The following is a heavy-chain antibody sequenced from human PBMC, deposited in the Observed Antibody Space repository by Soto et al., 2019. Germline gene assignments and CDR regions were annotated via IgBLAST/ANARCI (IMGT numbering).Heavy chain of an antibody. J-gene: IGHJ4*02. CDR2: IHSSVST. CDR3: ARDTEYGPNTRYFDF. D-gene: IGHD4-17*01. V-gene: IGHV4-31*03. CDR1: GGSIRAGGHY. Sequence: QLQESGPGLVKPSQTLSLTCSVSGGSIRAGGHYWTWIRQHPVKGLEWIGYIHSSVSTYYNPSLRSRISISADTSKNQSSLKLTSVTAADTAVYYCARDTEYGPNTRYFDFWGQGTLVTVSS.